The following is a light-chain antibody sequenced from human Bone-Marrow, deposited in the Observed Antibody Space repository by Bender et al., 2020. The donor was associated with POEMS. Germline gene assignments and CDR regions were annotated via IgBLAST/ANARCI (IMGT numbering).Light chain of an antibody. CDR2: DVT. J-gene: IGLJ1*01. CDR3: SSYTRFSTYV. V-gene: IGLV2-14*03. CDR1: SSDIGRYNY. Sequence: QSALTQPASVSGSPGQSITISCTGTSSDIGRYNYVSWYQQHPDKAPKLIIYDVTNRPSGVSNRFSGSKSGYTASLTISGLQAEDEADYYCSSYTRFSTYVFGSGTKVSVL.